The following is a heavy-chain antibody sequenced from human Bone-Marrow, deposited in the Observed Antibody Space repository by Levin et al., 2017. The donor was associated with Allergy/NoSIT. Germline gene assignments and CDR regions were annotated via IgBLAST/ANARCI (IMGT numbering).Heavy chain of an antibody. J-gene: IGHJ3*01. V-gene: IGHV6-1*01. CDR2: TYYTSEWHT. CDR3: ARVAKYTDGWFVQRLFDV. Sequence: SQTLSLTCAISGQKISSNRATWHWIRQSPSGGLEWLGRTYYTSEWHTDYALSVKGRLTINSDTSNDHFTLQLESLTPDDTAVYFCARVAKYTDGWFVQRLFDVWGQGTMVTVSA. D-gene: IGHD6-19*01. CDR1: GQKISSNRAT.